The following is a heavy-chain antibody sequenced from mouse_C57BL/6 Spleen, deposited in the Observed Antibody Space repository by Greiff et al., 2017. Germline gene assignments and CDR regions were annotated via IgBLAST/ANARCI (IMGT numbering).Heavy chain of an antibody. CDR2: ISSGGSYT. CDR3: ARQYYGSSYFDY. Sequence: EVKLVESGGALVKPGGSLTLSCAASGFTFSSSGMSLVRQTPDKRLEVVATISSGGSYTYYPDSVTGRFTISGDNAKNTLYLQMSSLKSEDTAMYYCARQYYGSSYFDYWGQGTTRTVSS. J-gene: IGHJ2*01. V-gene: IGHV5-6*01. D-gene: IGHD1-1*01. CDR1: GFTFSSSG.